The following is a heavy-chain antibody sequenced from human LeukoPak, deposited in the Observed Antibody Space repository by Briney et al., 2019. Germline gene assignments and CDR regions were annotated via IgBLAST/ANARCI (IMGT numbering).Heavy chain of an antibody. D-gene: IGHD2-2*01. CDR2: ISWISGSI. Sequence: GGSLRLSYAASGFTFDDYAMHWVRQAPGKGLEWVSGISWISGSIGYADSVKGRFTISRDNAKNSLYLQMNSLRAEDTALYYCEKDIAPATDAFDIWGQGTMVTVSS. J-gene: IGHJ3*02. CDR1: GFTFDDYA. V-gene: IGHV3-9*01. CDR3: EKDIAPATDAFDI.